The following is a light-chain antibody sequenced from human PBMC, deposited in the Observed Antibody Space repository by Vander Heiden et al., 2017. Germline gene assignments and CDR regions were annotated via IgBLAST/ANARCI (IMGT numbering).Light chain of an antibody. CDR2: DAS. Sequence: EIVLTPSPATLSLTPGESATLSCWASQSVSIRVAWYQHKPGQAPRLLIYDASNRATGIPARFSGSGFGTDFTLTINSLEPEDFAVYYCQQSDSWVTVGPGTKVEIK. CDR3: QQSDSWVT. J-gene: IGKJ3*01. CDR1: QSVSIR. V-gene: IGKV3-11*01.